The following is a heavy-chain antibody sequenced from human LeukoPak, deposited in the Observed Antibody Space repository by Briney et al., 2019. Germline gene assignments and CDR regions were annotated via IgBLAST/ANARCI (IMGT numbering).Heavy chain of an antibody. CDR1: GFTFSSYA. V-gene: IGHV3-23*01. CDR2: ISGSGGST. D-gene: IGHD3-22*01. J-gene: IGHJ4*02. CDR3: AKEISPPYHYDSSGSFDY. Sequence: GGSLRLSCAASGFTFSSYAMSWVRQAPGKGLEWVSAISGSGGSTYYADSVKGRFTISRDNSKNTLYLQMNSLRAEDTAVYYCAKEISPPYHYDSSGSFDYWGQGTLVTVSS.